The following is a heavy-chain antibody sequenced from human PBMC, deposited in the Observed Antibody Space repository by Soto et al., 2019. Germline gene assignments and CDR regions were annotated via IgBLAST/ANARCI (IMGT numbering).Heavy chain of an antibody. V-gene: IGHV4-4*02. D-gene: IGHD3-10*01. J-gene: IGHJ4*02. CDR3: ASKGGFGSGSYI. CDR2: IYHSGST. Sequence: LLQESGPGLVKPSGTLSLTCAVSGDSISSRNWWTWVRQPPGKGLEWLGEIYHSGSTDYNPSRKSRVTISVDKSKNQFSLNLTSVTAADTAVYYCASKGGFGSGSYIWGQGTLVTVSS. CDR1: GDSISSRNW.